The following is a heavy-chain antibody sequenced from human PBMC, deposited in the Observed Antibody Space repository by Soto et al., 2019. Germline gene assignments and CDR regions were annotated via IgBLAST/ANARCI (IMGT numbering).Heavy chain of an antibody. Sequence: GASVKVSCKASGYTFTSYAMHWVRQAPGQRLEWMGWINAGNGNTKYSQKFQGRVTITRDTSASTAYMELSSLRSEDTAVYYCASLNREFGYYYYGMDVWGQGTTVTVSS. V-gene: IGHV1-3*01. D-gene: IGHD3-10*01. CDR2: INAGNGNT. CDR3: ASLNREFGYYYYGMDV. J-gene: IGHJ6*02. CDR1: GYTFTSYA.